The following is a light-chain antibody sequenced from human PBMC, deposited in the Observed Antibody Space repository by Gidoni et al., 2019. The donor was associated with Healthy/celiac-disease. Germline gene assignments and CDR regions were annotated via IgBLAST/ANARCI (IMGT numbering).Light chain of an antibody. V-gene: IGKV3-15*01. CDR2: GAS. CDR3: QQYNNWPPRYT. Sequence: VMTQSPATLSVSPGERATLSCRASQSVSSNLAWYQQKPGQAPRILIYGASTRATGIPARFSGSGSGTEFTLTISSLQSEDFAVYYCQQYNNWPPRYTLXXXTKLEIK. J-gene: IGKJ2*01. CDR1: QSVSSN.